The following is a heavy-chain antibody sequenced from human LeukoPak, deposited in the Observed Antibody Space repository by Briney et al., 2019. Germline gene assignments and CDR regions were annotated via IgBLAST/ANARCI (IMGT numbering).Heavy chain of an antibody. V-gene: IGHV4-4*09. Sequence: SETLSLTCAVSGASISHYYWSWIRQPPGKGPEWIGYIYGNGTTYYNPSLMSQVTMSVDTSRRHFSLILRSVTAADTAVYYGARTPCSRASCYDGRGNAFDVWGRGTGVTVS. D-gene: IGHD2-2*01. CDR2: IYGNGTT. J-gene: IGHJ3*01. CDR1: GASISHYY. CDR3: ARTPCSRASCYDGRGNAFDV.